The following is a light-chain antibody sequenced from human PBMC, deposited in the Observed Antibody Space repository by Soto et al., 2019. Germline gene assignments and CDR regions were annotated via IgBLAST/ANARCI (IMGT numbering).Light chain of an antibody. Sequence: QSVLTQPPSVSGAPGQRVTISCTGSSSNIGADFDVHWYQQLPGTAPKLLIYDNNNRPSGVPDRFSGSKSGTSASLAITGLQAEDEADYYCQSYDSSLSGRVFGTGTKLTVL. CDR2: DNN. CDR1: SSNIGADFD. J-gene: IGLJ1*01. CDR3: QSYDSSLSGRV. V-gene: IGLV1-40*01.